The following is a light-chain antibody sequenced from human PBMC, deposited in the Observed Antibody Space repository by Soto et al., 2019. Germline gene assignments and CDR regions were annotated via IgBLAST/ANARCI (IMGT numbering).Light chain of an antibody. V-gene: IGKV1-39*01. CDR1: QSISSY. CDR2: AAS. Sequence: DIQMTQSPSSLSASVGDRVTITCRASQSISSYLNWYQQKPGKAPKLLIYAASSLQSGVPPRFSGSGSGTDFTLTISSLQPEDFATYYCQQSYSTPRSTFGPGTKVDIK. CDR3: QQSYSTPRST. J-gene: IGKJ3*01.